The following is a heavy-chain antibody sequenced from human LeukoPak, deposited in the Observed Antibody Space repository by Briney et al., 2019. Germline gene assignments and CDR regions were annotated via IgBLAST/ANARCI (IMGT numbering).Heavy chain of an antibody. V-gene: IGHV3-20*04. J-gene: IGHJ3*02. Sequence: GGSLRLSCAASGFTFDDYGMSWVRQAPGKGLEWVSGINWNGGSTGYADSVKGRSTISRDNAKNSLYLQMNSLRAEDTALYYCARVQHFSSSRWNAFDIWGQGTMVTVSS. CDR2: INWNGGST. D-gene: IGHD6-13*01. CDR3: ARVQHFSSSRWNAFDI. CDR1: GFTFDDYG.